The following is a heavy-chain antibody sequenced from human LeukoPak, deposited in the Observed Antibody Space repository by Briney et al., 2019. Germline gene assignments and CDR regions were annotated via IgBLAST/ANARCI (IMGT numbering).Heavy chain of an antibody. D-gene: IGHD5-12*01. V-gene: IGHV1-2*02. Sequence: GASVKVSCKASGYTFTGYYMHWVRQAPGQGLEWMGWINPNSGGTNYAQKFQGRVIMTRDTSISTAYMELSRLRSDDTAVYYCARGEKWLRLNYFDYWGQGTLVTVSS. CDR2: INPNSGGT. CDR1: GYTFTGYY. J-gene: IGHJ4*02. CDR3: ARGEKWLRLNYFDY.